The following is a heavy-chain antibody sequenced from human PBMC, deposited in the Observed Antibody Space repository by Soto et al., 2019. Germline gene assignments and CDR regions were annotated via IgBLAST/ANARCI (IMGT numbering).Heavy chain of an antibody. Sequence: LQTLSITRAISGDSVSSNTANWNLVKQSPSRGLEWLGRTFYRSKWYNEYAVSVKSRIVINPDTSKNQFSLQLRSVSPDDTAVYYCARAVYMEGLWHWGQGTLVTVS. CDR1: GDSVSSNTAN. CDR3: ARAVYMEGLWH. D-gene: IGHD1-1*01. J-gene: IGHJ4*02. CDR2: TFYRSKWYN. V-gene: IGHV6-1*01.